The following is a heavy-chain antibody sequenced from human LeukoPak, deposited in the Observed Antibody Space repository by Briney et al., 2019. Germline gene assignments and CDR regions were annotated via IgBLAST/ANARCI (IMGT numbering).Heavy chain of an antibody. V-gene: IGHV3-23*01. CDR3: ATLASGYSSPFDY. CDR1: GFIFSSYW. Sequence: GGSLRLSCAASGFIFSSYWMSWVRQAPGKGLEWVSFIRSDGGSTLYADSVKGRFTISRDNSKNTLYAEMTSLRAEDTAVYYCATLASGYSSPFDYWGQGTLVTVSS. D-gene: IGHD6-13*01. J-gene: IGHJ4*02. CDR2: IRSDGGST.